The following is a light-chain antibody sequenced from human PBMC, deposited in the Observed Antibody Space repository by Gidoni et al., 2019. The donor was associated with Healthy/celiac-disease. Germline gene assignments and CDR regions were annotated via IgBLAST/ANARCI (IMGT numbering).Light chain of an antibody. Sequence: DIVMTQPPDSLAVSLGERATINCKSSQSVLYSSNNKNYLAWYQQKPGQPPKLLIYWASTRESGVPDRFSGSGSGTDFTLTIRSLQADDVAVYYCQQYYSTPITFGQGTRLEIK. CDR1: QSVLYSSNNKNY. J-gene: IGKJ5*01. CDR3: QQYYSTPIT. CDR2: WAS. V-gene: IGKV4-1*01.